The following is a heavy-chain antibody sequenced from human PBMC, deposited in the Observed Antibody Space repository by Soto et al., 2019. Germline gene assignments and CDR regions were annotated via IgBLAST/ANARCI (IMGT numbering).Heavy chain of an antibody. CDR2: IWYDGSYK. D-gene: IGHD3-16*01. CDR1: GFSFNNHG. J-gene: IGHJ4*02. V-gene: IGHV3-33*01. CDR3: ARQHLGSYSFDS. Sequence: QVQLAESGGGVVQPGRSLRLSCAASGFSFNNHGMHWVRQAPGKRLEWVAVIWYDGSYKYYADSVKGRLTISRDNSKNTLYLKMDSLSAEDTALYYCARQHLGSYSFDSWGQGTLVTVSS.